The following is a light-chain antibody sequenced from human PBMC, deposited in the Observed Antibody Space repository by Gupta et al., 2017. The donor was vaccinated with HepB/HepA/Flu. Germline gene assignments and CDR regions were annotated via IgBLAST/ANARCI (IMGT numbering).Light chain of an antibody. Sequence: DIQMTQSPSSLSASVGDRVTITCRASQGISNFLAWFQQKPGKAPKSLIYAASNLQSGVPSKFSGSGSGTYFTRTISSLQPEDSATYYCQQYDFYPWTFGQGTKVEIK. CDR2: AAS. J-gene: IGKJ1*01. V-gene: IGKV1-16*02. CDR1: QGISNF. CDR3: QQYDFYPWT.